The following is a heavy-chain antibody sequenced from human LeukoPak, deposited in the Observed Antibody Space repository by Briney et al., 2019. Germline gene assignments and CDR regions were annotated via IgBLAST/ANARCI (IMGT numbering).Heavy chain of an antibody. V-gene: IGHV3-30*02. CDR2: IRYDGSNK. CDR1: GFTFSSYG. J-gene: IGHJ6*03. CDR3: AKSSEEWLGAGGGYYYMDV. Sequence: GGSLRLSCAASGFTFSSYGMHWVRQAPGKGLEWVAFIRYDGSNKYYADSVKGRFTISRDNSKNTLYLQMNSLRAEDTAVYYCAKSSEEWLGAGGGYYYMDVWGKGTTVTVSS. D-gene: IGHD3-3*01.